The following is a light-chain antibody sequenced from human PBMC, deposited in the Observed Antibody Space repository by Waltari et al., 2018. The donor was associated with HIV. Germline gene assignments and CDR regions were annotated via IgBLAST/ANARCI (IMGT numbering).Light chain of an antibody. V-gene: IGKV1-39*01. CDR1: QSIDNY. CDR3: LQTYSTMGT. CDR2: VTS. Sequence: DIPMPPSPSSLSASLGHRVTITCRARQSIDNYFSMFQHKPGKVPKVLIYVTSNLPSAVPPRISGSRSGTEFNHSINTLQPEGSATYDCLQTYSTMGTFSQGTKVDIK. J-gene: IGKJ1*01.